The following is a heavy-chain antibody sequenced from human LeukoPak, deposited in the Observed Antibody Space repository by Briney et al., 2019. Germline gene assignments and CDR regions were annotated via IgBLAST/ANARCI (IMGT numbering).Heavy chain of an antibody. D-gene: IGHD2/OR15-2a*01. V-gene: IGHV4-59*11. J-gene: IGHJ4*02. CDR1: GGSINTHY. Sequence: SETLSLICTVSGGSINTHYWSWIRQPPGKGLQWIGYIFYTGTTNYNPSLKSRVTISVDRSKNQFSLKLSSVTTADTAVYFCARVLSVSYCDSWGQGTLVTVSS. CDR2: IFYTGTT. CDR3: ARVLSVSYCDS.